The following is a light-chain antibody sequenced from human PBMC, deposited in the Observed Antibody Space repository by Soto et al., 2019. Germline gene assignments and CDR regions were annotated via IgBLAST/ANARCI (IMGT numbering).Light chain of an antibody. V-gene: IGKV3-11*01. CDR1: QSVSRY. CDR3: QHRCIGLT. Sequence: EIVLTQSPVTLSLSPGERATLSCRASQSVSRYLAWYQQKPGQAPRLLVYDASNRATGIPARFSSSWSGTDFSLTISGLEPEGFAVYYFQHRCIGLTFGGGTKVEMK. J-gene: IGKJ4*01. CDR2: DAS.